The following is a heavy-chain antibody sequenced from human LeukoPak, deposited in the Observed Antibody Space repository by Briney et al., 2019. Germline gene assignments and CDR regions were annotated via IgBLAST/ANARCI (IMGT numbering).Heavy chain of an antibody. J-gene: IGHJ4*02. CDR2: ISGSGGST. CDR3: AKNRQITMIVVVIPAFDY. V-gene: IGHV3-23*01. D-gene: IGHD3-22*01. CDR1: GFTFSSYA. Sequence: GGSLRLSCAASGFTFSSYAMSRVRQAPGKGLEWVSAISGSGGSTYYADSVKGRFTISRDNSKNTLYLQMNSLRAEDTAVYYCAKNRQITMIVVVIPAFDYWGQGTLVTVSS.